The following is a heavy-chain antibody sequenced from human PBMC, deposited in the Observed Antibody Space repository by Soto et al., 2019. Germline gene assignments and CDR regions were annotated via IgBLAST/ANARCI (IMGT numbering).Heavy chain of an antibody. Sequence: SETLSLTCAVYGGSFSGYYWSWIRQPPGKGLEWIGEINHSGSTNYNPSLKSRVTISVDTSKNQFSLKLSSVTAADTAVYYCASLTTVTTVPGYYYYMDVWGKGTMVTVSS. CDR1: GGSFSGYY. V-gene: IGHV4-34*01. D-gene: IGHD4-17*01. CDR2: INHSGST. CDR3: ASLTTVTTVPGYYYYMDV. J-gene: IGHJ6*03.